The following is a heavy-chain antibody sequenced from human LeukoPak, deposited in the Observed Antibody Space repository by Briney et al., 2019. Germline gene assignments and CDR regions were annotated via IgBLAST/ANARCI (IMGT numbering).Heavy chain of an antibody. CDR3: AKDLDCSSTSCYPDY. V-gene: IGHV3-23*01. D-gene: IGHD2-2*01. CDR1: GFTFSSYA. Sequence: PGGSLRLSCAASGFTFSSYAMSWVRQAPGKGLEWVSAISGSGGSTYYANSVKGRFTISRDNSKNTLYLQMNSLRAEDTAVYYCAKDLDCSSTSCYPDYWGQGTLVTVSS. J-gene: IGHJ4*02. CDR2: ISGSGGST.